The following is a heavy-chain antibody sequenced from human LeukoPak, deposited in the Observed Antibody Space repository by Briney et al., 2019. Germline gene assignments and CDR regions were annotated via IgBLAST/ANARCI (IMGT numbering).Heavy chain of an antibody. J-gene: IGHJ5*02. Sequence: PSETLSLTCTVSGCSISSSSYYWDWIRQPPGKGLEWIGSIYYSGSTYYNPSLKSRVTISVDTSKNQFSLKLSSVTAADTAVYYCARDRPGIAAPWGQGTLVTVSS. CDR2: IYYSGST. D-gene: IGHD6-13*01. CDR1: GCSISSSSYY. V-gene: IGHV4-39*07. CDR3: ARDRPGIAAP.